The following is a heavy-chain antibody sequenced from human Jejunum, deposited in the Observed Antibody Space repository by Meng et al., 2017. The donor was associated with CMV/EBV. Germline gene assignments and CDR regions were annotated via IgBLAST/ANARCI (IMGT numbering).Heavy chain of an antibody. CDR1: GSISSSTYY. Sequence: GSISSSTYYWGWIRQPPGKGLEWIGSIYYSGSTYYNPSLKSRVTISVDTSKNQFSLKLSSVTAADTAVYYCARTLLWFGASYYFDYWGQGTLVTVSS. CDR3: ARTLLWFGASYYFDY. D-gene: IGHD3-10*01. CDR2: IYYSGST. J-gene: IGHJ4*02. V-gene: IGHV4-39*07.